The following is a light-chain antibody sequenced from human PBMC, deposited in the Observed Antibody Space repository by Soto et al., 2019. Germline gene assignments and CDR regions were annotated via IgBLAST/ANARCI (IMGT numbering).Light chain of an antibody. J-gene: IGKJ4*01. CDR2: GAS. Sequence: ENVLTQSPGTLSLSPGERATLSCRASQSVSSNYLAWYQQKPGQAPRLLIYGASSRATGIPDRFSGSGPGTDFTLTISRLEPEDFAVYYCQQYGSPALTFGGGTKVDIK. CDR3: QQYGSPALT. CDR1: QSVSSNY. V-gene: IGKV3-20*01.